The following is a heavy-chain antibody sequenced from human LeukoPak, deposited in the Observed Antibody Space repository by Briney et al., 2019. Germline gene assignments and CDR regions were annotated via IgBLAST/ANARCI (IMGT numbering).Heavy chain of an antibody. D-gene: IGHD2-15*01. CDR1: GFTFSSYA. CDR2: ISYDGSNK. V-gene: IGHV3-30*04. J-gene: IGHJ1*01. Sequence: GGSLRLSCAASGFTFSSYAMHWVRQAPGKGLEWVAVISYDGSNKYYADSVKGRFTISRDNSKNTLYLQMNSLRAEDTAVYYCARDSSDIRSLIAHWGQGTLVTVSS. CDR3: ARDSSDIRSLIAH.